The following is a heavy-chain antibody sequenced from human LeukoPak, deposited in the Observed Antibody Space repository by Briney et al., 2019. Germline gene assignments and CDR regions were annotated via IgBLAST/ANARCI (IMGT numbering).Heavy chain of an antibody. CDR3: ARDLGDGYNPDAYYFDY. V-gene: IGHV3-23*01. Sequence: GGSLRLSCAASGFTFTSYAMSWVRQAPGKGLEWVSAISGGGGSTYYADSVKGRFTISRDNSKNTLYLQMNSLRAEDTAVYYCARDLGDGYNPDAYYFDYWGQGTLVTVSS. CDR1: GFTFTSYA. CDR2: ISGGGGST. D-gene: IGHD5-24*01. J-gene: IGHJ4*02.